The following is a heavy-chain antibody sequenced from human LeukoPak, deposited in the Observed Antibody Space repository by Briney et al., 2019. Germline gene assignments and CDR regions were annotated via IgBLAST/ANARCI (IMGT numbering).Heavy chain of an antibody. Sequence: SETLSLTCAVYGGSFSGYYWSWIRQPPGKGLEWIGEINHSGSTNYNPSLKSRVTISVDASKNQFSLKLSSVTAADTAVYYCARQRASDAWAFDYWGQGTPLTVSS. D-gene: IGHD3-16*01. CDR3: ARQRASDAWAFDY. J-gene: IGHJ4*02. V-gene: IGHV4-34*01. CDR1: GGSFSGYY. CDR2: INHSGST.